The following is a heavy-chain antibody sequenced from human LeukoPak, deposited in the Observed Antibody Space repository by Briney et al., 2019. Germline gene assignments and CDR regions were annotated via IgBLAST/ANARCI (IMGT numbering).Heavy chain of an antibody. V-gene: IGHV4-31*03. D-gene: IGHD4-17*01. CDR2: IYYSGST. Sequence: PSQTLSLSCTVSGGSISSGGYYWSWIRQHQGKGLEWIGYIYYSGSTYYNPSLKSRVTISVDTSKNQFSLKLSSVTAADTAVYYCARGRFLSVTTNWGQGTLVTVSS. J-gene: IGHJ4*02. CDR3: ARGRFLSVTTN. CDR1: GGSISSGGYY.